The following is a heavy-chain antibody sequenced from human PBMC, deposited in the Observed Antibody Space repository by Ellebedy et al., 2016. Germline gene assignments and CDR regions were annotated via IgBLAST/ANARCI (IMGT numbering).Heavy chain of an antibody. V-gene: IGHV1-24*01. J-gene: IGHJ4*02. CDR2: FDPEDGET. CDR1: GYTLTELS. CDR3: ARGDEDETNLVPLHY. D-gene: IGHD6-6*01. Sequence: ASVKVSCXVSGYTLTELSMHWVRQAPGKGLEWMGGFDPEDGETIYAQKFQDRVTITADESSSTAYMELSGLTSEDTAVYFCARGDEDETNLVPLHYWGQGTQVTVSS.